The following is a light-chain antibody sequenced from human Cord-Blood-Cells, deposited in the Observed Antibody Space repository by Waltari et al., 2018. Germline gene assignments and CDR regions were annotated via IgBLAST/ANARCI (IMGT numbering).Light chain of an antibody. V-gene: IGKV4-1*01. CDR1: QSVLYSSNNKNY. CDR2: WAS. CDR3: QQYYSTPLT. J-gene: IGKJ4*01. Sequence: DIVMTQSPDSLAVSLGERATINCKSSQSVLYSSNNKNYLAWYQQKPGQPPKLLIYWASTRESWVPDRFSGSGSGTDFTLTISSLQAEDVAVYYCQQYYSTPLTFGGGTKVESK.